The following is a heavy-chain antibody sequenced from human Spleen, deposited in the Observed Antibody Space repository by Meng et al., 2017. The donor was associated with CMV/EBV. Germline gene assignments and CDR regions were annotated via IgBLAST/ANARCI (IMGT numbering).Heavy chain of an antibody. CDR1: GFTVSSNY. Sequence: GESLKISCAASGFTVSSNYMSWVRQAPGKGLEWVANINQGGSEKHYLGSVRGRFTISRDNAKNSLSLQMSSLRDDDTAVYYCARRSTDYYYGLDVWGQGTTVTVSS. CDR2: INQGGSEK. V-gene: IGHV3-7*01. J-gene: IGHJ6*02. CDR3: ARRSTDYYYGLDV. D-gene: IGHD2-2*01.